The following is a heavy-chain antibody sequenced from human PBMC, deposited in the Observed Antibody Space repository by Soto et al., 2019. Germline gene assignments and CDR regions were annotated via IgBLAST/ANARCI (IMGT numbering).Heavy chain of an antibody. D-gene: IGHD3-22*01. Sequence: PGGSLRLSCAASGFTFSSYWMHWVRQAPGKGLEWVEVITYDGSNKYYADTVKGRFTISRDNSKNTLYLQMNSLRAEDTAVYYCARAIALEIVAFDYWGQGTLVTVSS. CDR3: ARAIALEIVAFDY. CDR2: ITYDGSNK. V-gene: IGHV3-30-3*01. J-gene: IGHJ4*02. CDR1: GFTFSSYW.